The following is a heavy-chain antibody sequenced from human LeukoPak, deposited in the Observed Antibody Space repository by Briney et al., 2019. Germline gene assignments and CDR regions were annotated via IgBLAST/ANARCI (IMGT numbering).Heavy chain of an antibody. V-gene: IGHV3-33*01. CDR3: ATISYVGDYYYYYGMDV. CDR2: IWYDGSNK. D-gene: IGHD3-16*01. J-gene: IGHJ6*02. CDR1: GFTFSSYG. Sequence: TGGSLRLSCAASGFTFSSYGMHWVRQAPGKGLEWVAVIWYDGSNKYYADSVKGRFTISRDNSKNTLYLQMNSLRAEDTAVYYCATISYVGDYYYYYGMDVWGQGTTVTVSS.